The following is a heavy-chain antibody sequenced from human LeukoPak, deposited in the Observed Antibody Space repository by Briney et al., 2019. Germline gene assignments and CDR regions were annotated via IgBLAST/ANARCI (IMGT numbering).Heavy chain of an antibody. Sequence: PGGSLRLSCAASGFTFSTYWMSWVRQAPGKGLEWVANIKQDGSEKYYVDSVKGRFTISRDNGRNSLYLQMNSLRAEDTAVYYCTSELLPDWNYDYWGQGTLVTVSS. CDR2: IKQDGSEK. CDR3: TSELLPDWNYDY. J-gene: IGHJ4*02. V-gene: IGHV3-7*01. CDR1: GFTFSTYW. D-gene: IGHD1-7*01.